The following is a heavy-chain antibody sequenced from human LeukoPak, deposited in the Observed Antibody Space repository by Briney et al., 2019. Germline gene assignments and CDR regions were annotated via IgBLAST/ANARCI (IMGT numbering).Heavy chain of an antibody. J-gene: IGHJ3*02. CDR1: GYSISSGYY. Sequence: PSETLSLTCTVSGYSISSGYYWGWIRQPPGKWLEWIGSIYHSGSTNYNPSLKSRVTISVDTSKNQFSLKLSSVTAADTAVYYCARDLGYYDFWSGYYNSGAFDIWGQGTMVTVSS. V-gene: IGHV4-38-2*02. CDR2: IYHSGST. D-gene: IGHD3-3*01. CDR3: ARDLGYYDFWSGYYNSGAFDI.